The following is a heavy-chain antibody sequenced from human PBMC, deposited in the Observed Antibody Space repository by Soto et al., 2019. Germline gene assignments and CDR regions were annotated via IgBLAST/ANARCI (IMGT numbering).Heavy chain of an antibody. CDR3: ARRVTIAAAGTNWFDP. V-gene: IGHV4-34*01. CDR1: GGSFSGYY. D-gene: IGHD6-13*01. CDR2: INHSGST. J-gene: IGHJ5*02. Sequence: SETLSLTXAVYGGSFSGYYWSWIRQPPGKGLEWIGEINHSGSTNYNPSLKSRVTISVDTSKNQFSLKLSSVTAADTAVYYCARRVTIAAAGTNWFDPWGQGTLVTVSS.